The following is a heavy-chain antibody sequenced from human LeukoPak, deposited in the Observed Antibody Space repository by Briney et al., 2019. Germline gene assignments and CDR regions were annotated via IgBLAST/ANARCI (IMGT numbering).Heavy chain of an antibody. CDR3: ARDISGWFDP. J-gene: IGHJ5*02. CDR2: ISGSGYST. D-gene: IGHD3-9*01. CDR1: GFTFNNYA. Sequence: GGSLRLSCVASGFTFNNYAMTWVRQAPGKGLEWVSAISGSGYSTYYADSVKGRFTISRDNSKNTLYLQMNSLRAEDTAVYYCARDISGWFDPWGQGTLVTVSS. V-gene: IGHV3-23*01.